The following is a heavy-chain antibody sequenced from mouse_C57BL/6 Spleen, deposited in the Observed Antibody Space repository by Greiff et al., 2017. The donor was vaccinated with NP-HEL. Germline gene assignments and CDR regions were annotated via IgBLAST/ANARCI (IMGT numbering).Heavy chain of an antibody. V-gene: IGHV1-76*01. CDR3: ARGRLYSNSFAY. Sequence: QVQLKESGAELVRPGASVKLSCKASGYTFTDYYINWVKQRPGQGLEWIARIYPGSGNTYYNEKFKGKATLTAEKSSSTAYMQLSSLTSEDSAVYFCARGRLYSNSFAYWGQGTLVTVSA. D-gene: IGHD2-5*01. CDR1: GYTFTDYY. CDR2: IYPGSGNT. J-gene: IGHJ3*01.